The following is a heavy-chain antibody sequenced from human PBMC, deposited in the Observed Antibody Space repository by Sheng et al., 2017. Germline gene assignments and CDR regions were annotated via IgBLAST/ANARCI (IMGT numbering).Heavy chain of an antibody. D-gene: IGHD3-22*01. CDR3: AKDKSWFTMDY. CDR2: ISSDGSKK. J-gene: IGHJ4*02. CDR1: GFTFSYHG. V-gene: IGHV3-30*18. Sequence: QVQLVESGGGVVQPGRSLRLSCAASGFTFSYHGMHWVRQAPGKGLEWVAGISSDGSKKYYGDSVKGRFTISRDSSKNTLYLEMSTLRAEDMGLYYCAKDKSWFTMDYWGQGTLVTVSS.